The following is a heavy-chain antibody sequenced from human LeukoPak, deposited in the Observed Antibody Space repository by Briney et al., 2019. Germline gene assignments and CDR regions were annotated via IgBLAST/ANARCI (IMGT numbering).Heavy chain of an antibody. CDR2: ISSSSSYI. V-gene: IGHV3-21*01. Sequence: GGSLRLSCAASGFTFSSYSMNWVRQAPGKGLEWVSSISSSSSYIYYADSVKGRFTISRDNAKNSLYLQMNSLRAEDTAVYYCARDQVTNLLGADYWGQGTLVTVSS. CDR1: GFTFSSYS. D-gene: IGHD4-11*01. CDR3: ARDQVTNLLGADY. J-gene: IGHJ4*02.